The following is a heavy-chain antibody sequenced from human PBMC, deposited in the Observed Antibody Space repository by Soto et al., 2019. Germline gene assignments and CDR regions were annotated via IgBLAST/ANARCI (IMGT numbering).Heavy chain of an antibody. V-gene: IGHV3-53*04. CDR2: IYSGGST. CDR3: ARSRGIAAAGFAP. J-gene: IGHJ5*02. D-gene: IGHD6-13*01. CDR1: GFTVSSNY. Sequence: EVQLVESGGGLVQPGGSLRLSCAASGFTVSSNYMSWVRQAPGKGLEWVSVIYSGGSTYYADSVKARFSISSHNSKDTLYLQMNSLRAEDAAVYYCARSRGIAAAGFAPWCQGSLVTVSS.